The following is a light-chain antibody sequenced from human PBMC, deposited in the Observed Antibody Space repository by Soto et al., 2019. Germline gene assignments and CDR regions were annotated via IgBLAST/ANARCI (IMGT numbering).Light chain of an antibody. J-gene: IGKJ1*01. CDR3: QQYTNTNNPWM. V-gene: IGKV3-20*01. Sequence: ENVLTQSPGTLSLSPGERATLSCRASQTVYNGFLAWYQQKPGQAPRLLIYGASSRATGIPDRFSGSGSGTEFTLIISGLQPDDSATYYCQQYTNTNNPWMFGQGTKVEI. CDR2: GAS. CDR1: QTVYNGF.